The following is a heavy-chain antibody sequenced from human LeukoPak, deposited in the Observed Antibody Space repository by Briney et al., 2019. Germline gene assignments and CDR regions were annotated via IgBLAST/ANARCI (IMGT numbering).Heavy chain of an antibody. J-gene: IGHJ2*01. CDR2: TYYRSKWYN. CDR3: ARDGMAVAVGYFDL. V-gene: IGHV6-1*01. Sequence: SQTLSLTCAISGDSVSSNSATWNWIRQSPSRGLEWLGRTYYRSKWYNDYAASVKSRITIRPDTSKNQFSLQLNSVTPEDTAVYYCARDGMAVAVGYFDLWGRGTLVTVSS. D-gene: IGHD6-19*01. CDR1: GDSVSSNSAT.